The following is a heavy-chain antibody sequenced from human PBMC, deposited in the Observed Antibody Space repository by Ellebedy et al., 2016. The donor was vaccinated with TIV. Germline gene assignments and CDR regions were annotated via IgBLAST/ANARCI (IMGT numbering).Heavy chain of an antibody. CDR2: ISFDGTSK. CDR1: GFTFRYYA. Sequence: GESLKISCAASGFTFRYYAMHWVRQAPGKGLEWVAVISFDGTSKYYADSVRGRFTMSRDNSKNTLFLQMNSLRAEDTAVYYCARDWASGGSSPYWYFDLWGRGTLVTVSS. CDR3: ARDWASGGSSPYWYFDL. V-gene: IGHV3-30-3*01. J-gene: IGHJ2*01. D-gene: IGHD6-6*01.